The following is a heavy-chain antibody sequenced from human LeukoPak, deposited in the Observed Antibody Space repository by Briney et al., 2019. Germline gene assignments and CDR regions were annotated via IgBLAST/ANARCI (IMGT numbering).Heavy chain of an antibody. CDR3: ASQGGDGVRGLEP. CDR1: GGSISSGGYS. Sequence: KPSETLSVTCAVSGGSISSGGYSWSWIRQPPGKGLEWIGYIYHSGSTYYNPSLKSRVTISVDRSKNQFSLKLSSVTAADTAVYYCASQGGDGVRGLEPWGQGTLVTVSS. V-gene: IGHV4-30-2*01. D-gene: IGHD3-10*01. J-gene: IGHJ5*02. CDR2: IYHSGST.